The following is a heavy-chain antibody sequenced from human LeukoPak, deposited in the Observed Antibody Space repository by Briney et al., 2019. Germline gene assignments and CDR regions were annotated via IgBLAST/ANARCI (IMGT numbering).Heavy chain of an antibody. J-gene: IGHJ5*02. V-gene: IGHV4-39*07. CDR3: ARDHTYYYDSSGYSNWFDP. CDR2: IYYSGST. D-gene: IGHD3-22*01. CDR1: GVSISSYD. Sequence: SETLSLTCTVSGVSISSYDWSWIRQPPGKGLEWIGSIYYSGSTYYNPSLKSRVTISVDTSKNQFSLKLSSVTAADTAVYYCARDHTYYYDSSGYSNWFDPWGQGTLVTVSS.